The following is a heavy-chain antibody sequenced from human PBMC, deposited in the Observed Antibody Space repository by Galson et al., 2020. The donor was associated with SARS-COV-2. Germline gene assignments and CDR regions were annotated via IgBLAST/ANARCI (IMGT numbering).Heavy chain of an antibody. V-gene: IGHV4-31*03. CDR1: DDSITKNYY. J-gene: IGHJ2*01. CDR3: ARSQPNYGDRYFDL. D-gene: IGHD3-16*01. Sequence: ASETLSLTCSVSDDSITKNYYWSWIRQHPGKGLEWIGYIFHTGTTPYNPSFESRLTISVDTSKNQFSLSLTSVTAADTAVYYCARSQPNYGDRYFDLWGRGTLVTVSS. CDR2: IFHTGTT.